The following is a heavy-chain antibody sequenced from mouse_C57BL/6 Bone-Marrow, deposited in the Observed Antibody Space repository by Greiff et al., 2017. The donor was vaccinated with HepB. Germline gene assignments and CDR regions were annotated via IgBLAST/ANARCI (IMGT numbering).Heavy chain of an antibody. D-gene: IGHD1-1*01. J-gene: IGHJ3*01. CDR1: GYSITSGYY. Sequence: EVKLLESGPGLVKPSQSLSLTCSVTGYSITSGYYWNWIRQFPGNKLEWMGYISYDGSNNYNPSLKNRISITRDTSKNQFFLKLNSVTTEDTATYYCARSLMGYGSLPSWFAYWGQGTLVTVSA. CDR3: ARSLMGYGSLPSWFAY. CDR2: ISYDGSN. V-gene: IGHV3-6*01.